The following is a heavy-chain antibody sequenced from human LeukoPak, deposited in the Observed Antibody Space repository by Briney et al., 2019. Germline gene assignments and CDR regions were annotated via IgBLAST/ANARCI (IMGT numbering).Heavy chain of an antibody. D-gene: IGHD5-12*01. Sequence: ASVKVSCKASGYTLTSFHMHWVRQAPGQGLEWMGIINPSGGRTTYAQKFQGRVTMTRDTSTSTVYMELSSLRSEDTAVYYCAKEDGESGDDYVSINYYDYYGMDVWGQGTTVTVSS. CDR2: INPSGGRT. J-gene: IGHJ6*02. V-gene: IGHV1-46*01. CDR1: GYTLTSFH. CDR3: AKEDGESGDDYVSINYYDYYGMDV.